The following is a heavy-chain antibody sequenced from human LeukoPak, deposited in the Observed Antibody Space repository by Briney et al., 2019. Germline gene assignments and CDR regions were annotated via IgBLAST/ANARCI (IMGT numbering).Heavy chain of an antibody. D-gene: IGHD1-14*01. CDR1: GYTFTGYY. CDR3: ARSRPGLHDAFDI. CDR2: INPNSGGT. V-gene: IGHV1-2*02. J-gene: IGHJ3*02. Sequence: ASVKVPCKASGYTFTGYYMHWVRQAPGQGLEWMGWINPNSGGTNYAQKFQGRVTMTRDTPISTAYMELSRLRSDDTAVYYCARSRPGLHDAFDIWGQGTMVTVSS.